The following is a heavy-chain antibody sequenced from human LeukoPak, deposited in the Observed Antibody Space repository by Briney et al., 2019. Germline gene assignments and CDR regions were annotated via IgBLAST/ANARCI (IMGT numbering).Heavy chain of an antibody. CDR3: ARDGSTSHWAFDI. CDR2: INGDESST. CDR1: GFTFSTYW. V-gene: IGHV3-74*01. J-gene: IGHJ3*02. Sequence: GSLRLSCAASGFTFSTYWMHWVRQAPGKGLVWVSRINGDESSTNYADFVKGRFTISRDNAKKTLYLQMNSLRAEDTAVYYCARDGSTSHWAFDIWGQGTMVTVSS. D-gene: IGHD2-2*01.